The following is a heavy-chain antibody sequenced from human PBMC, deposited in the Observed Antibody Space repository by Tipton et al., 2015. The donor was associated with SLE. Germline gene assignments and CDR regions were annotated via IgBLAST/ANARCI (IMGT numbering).Heavy chain of an antibody. J-gene: IGHJ3*02. CDR2: IYYRGST. V-gene: IGHV4-39*07. CDR3: ARWDCGSASCNAAAFPI. D-gene: IGHD2-2*01. Sequence: LRLSCTVSGGSISSSNYYWGWVRQPPGRGLDWIGNIYYRGSTYYNPSLRSRVIMSVDTSKNQFSLRLSSVTAADTAVYYCARWDCGSASCNAAAFPIWGQGTMVTVSS. CDR1: GGSISSSNYY.